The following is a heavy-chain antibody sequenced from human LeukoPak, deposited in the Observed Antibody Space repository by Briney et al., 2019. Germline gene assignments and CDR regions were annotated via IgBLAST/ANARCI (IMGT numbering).Heavy chain of an antibody. V-gene: IGHV3-7*01. D-gene: IGHD6-13*01. CDR2: INQDGRET. J-gene: IGHJ4*02. CDR3: ARDGVDAGIYFDY. CDR1: GFMFSTHW. Sequence: PGGSLRLSRGASGFMFSTHWMSWVRQAPGKGLEWVANINQDGRETYYVDSVKGRFTISRDNAQNSLYLQMNSLRAEDTAVYYCARDGVDAGIYFDYWGQGALVTVSS.